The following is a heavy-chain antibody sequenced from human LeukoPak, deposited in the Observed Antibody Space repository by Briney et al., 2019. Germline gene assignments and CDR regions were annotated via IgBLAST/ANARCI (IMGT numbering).Heavy chain of an antibody. Sequence: GGSLRLSCAASGFTVSSNYISWVRQAPGKGLEWVSVMYSGGSTYYADSVKGRFTISRDNAKNSLYLQMNSLRAEDTAVYYCARGLYGDPWYFDYWGQGTLVTVSS. J-gene: IGHJ4*02. CDR3: ARGLYGDPWYFDY. V-gene: IGHV3-66*01. D-gene: IGHD4-17*01. CDR1: GFTVSSNY. CDR2: MYSGGST.